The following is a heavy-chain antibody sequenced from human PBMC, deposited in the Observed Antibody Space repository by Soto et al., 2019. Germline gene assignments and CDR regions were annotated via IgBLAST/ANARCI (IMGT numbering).Heavy chain of an antibody. CDR1: GFSFSTYG. CDR2: ISYDGSNQ. J-gene: IGHJ4*02. CDR3: AKTRESSGWSYFDY. Sequence: GGSLRLSCEASGFSFSTYGMHWVRQAPGKGLEWVAIISYDGSNQYYADSVKGRFTISRDNSKNTLYLQMNNLRPEDTAMYYCAKTRESSGWSYFDYWGQGTLVTVSS. V-gene: IGHV3-30*18. D-gene: IGHD6-19*01.